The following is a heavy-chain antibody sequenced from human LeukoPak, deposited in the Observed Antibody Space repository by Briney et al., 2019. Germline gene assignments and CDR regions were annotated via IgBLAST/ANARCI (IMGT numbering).Heavy chain of an antibody. CDR1: GFTFRSYE. Sequence: GGSLRLSCAASGFTFRSYEMNWVRQAPGKGLEGVSYISSSGSTIYYADSVKGRFTISRDNAKNSLYLQMNSLRAEDTAVYYCARVDRGVLNYWGQGTLVTVSS. V-gene: IGHV3-48*03. CDR2: ISSSGSTI. J-gene: IGHJ4*02. D-gene: IGHD3-10*01. CDR3: ARVDRGVLNY.